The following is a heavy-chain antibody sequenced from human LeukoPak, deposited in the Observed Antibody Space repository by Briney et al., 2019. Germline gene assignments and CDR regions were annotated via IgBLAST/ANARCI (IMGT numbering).Heavy chain of an antibody. CDR1: GGSFSGYY. J-gene: IGHJ6*04. D-gene: IGHD2-2*01. Sequence: SETLSLTCAVYGGSFSGYYWSWIRQPPGKGLEWIGEINHSGSTNYNPSLKSRVTISVDTSKNQFSLKLSSVTAADTAVYYCARRFGGYCSSTSCYYYGMGVWGKGTTVTVSS. CDR2: INHSGST. V-gene: IGHV4-34*01. CDR3: ARRFGGYCSSTSCYYYGMGV.